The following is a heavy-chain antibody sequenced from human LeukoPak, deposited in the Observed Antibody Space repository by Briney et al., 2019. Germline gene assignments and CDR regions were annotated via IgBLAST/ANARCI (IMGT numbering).Heavy chain of an antibody. Sequence: ASVKVSCKASGYTFTSYYMHWVRQAPGQGLEWMGWINPSGGSTSYAQKFQGRVTMTRDTSTSTVYMELSSLRSEDTAVYYCAREGCSSTSCSFDYYYYYMDVWGKGTTVTISS. V-gene: IGHV1-46*01. CDR1: GYTFTSYY. J-gene: IGHJ6*03. CDR2: INPSGGST. D-gene: IGHD2-2*01. CDR3: AREGCSSTSCSFDYYYYYMDV.